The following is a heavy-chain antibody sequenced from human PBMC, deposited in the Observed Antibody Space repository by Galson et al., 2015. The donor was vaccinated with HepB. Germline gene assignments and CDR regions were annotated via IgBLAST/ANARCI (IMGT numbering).Heavy chain of an antibody. CDR1: GYSFTSYW. J-gene: IGHJ6*02. CDR3: ARSSGNYGLGV. Sequence: QSGAEVKKPGESLRISCKGSGYSFTSYWISWVRQMPGKGLEWMGRIDPSDSYTTYTPSFQGHVTTSPDKSISTAYLLCSSLKASDTAMFYCARSSGNYGLGVWGQGTTVTVSS. D-gene: IGHD3-10*01. CDR2: IDPSDSYT. V-gene: IGHV5-10-1*01.